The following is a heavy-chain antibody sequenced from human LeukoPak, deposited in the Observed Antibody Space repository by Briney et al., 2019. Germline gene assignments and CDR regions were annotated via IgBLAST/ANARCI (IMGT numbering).Heavy chain of an antibody. CDR3: ARGEYYYDGGY. V-gene: IGHV3-7*04. CDR2: IKQDGSEK. J-gene: IGHJ4*02. D-gene: IGHD3-22*01. Sequence: GGSLRLSCTASGFTFSRYWMSWVRQAPGRGPEWVANIKQDGSEKYYVDSVKGRFTISRDNAKNSLFLQMNSLRAEETAVYYCARGEYYYDGGYWGQGTLVTVSS. CDR1: GFTFSRYW.